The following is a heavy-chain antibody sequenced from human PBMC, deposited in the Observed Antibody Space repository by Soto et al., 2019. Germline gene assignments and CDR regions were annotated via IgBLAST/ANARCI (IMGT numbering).Heavy chain of an antibody. J-gene: IGHJ4*02. Sequence: GGSLRLSCAASGFTFSSYGMHWVRQAPGKGLEWVAVIWYDGSNKYYADSVKGRFTISRDNSKNTLYLQMNSLRAEDTVVYYCAGDPYYDSSGYLDYWGQGTLVTVSS. CDR1: GFTFSSYG. D-gene: IGHD3-22*01. CDR3: AGDPYYDSSGYLDY. CDR2: IWYDGSNK. V-gene: IGHV3-33*01.